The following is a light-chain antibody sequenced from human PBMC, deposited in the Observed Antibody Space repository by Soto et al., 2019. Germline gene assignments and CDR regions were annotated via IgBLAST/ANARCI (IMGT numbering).Light chain of an antibody. J-gene: IGKJ1*01. CDR1: QSVRSD. CDR3: HQYNNWHPTFT. V-gene: IGKV3D-15*01. Sequence: EMVLTQSLATLLPSPGEFAPLYCRAIQSVRSDLAWYQQKPGQAHRLLLYYASTRATRIPARFSGSGSGTEFTLTLNRLQSEDVAVSYCHQYNNWHPTFTFGQGTKVDIK. CDR2: YAS.